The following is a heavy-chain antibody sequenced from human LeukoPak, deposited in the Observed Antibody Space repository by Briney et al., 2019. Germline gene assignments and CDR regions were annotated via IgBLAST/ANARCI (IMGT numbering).Heavy chain of an antibody. CDR1: GGSISSGSYY. Sequence: SQTLSLTCTVSGGSISSGSYYWSWIRQPAGKGLEWIGRIYTSGSTNYNPSLKSRVTISVDTSKNQFSLKLSSVTAADTAVYYCAGESADYCSSTSCYRAFDYWGQGTLVTVSS. V-gene: IGHV4-61*02. D-gene: IGHD2-2*02. CDR3: AGESADYCSSTSCYRAFDY. CDR2: IYTSGST. J-gene: IGHJ4*02.